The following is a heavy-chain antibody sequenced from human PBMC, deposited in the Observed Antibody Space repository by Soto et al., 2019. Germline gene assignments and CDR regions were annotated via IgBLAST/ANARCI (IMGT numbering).Heavy chain of an antibody. Sequence: QVQLVQSGVEVKKPGASVKVSCKASGYTFTTYGISWVRQAPEQGLEWMGWISPYDGDTNYADTLQGRVTLTTDTSTTTAYMALRSLRSDDTAMYYCARDHGGSYQADSFDPWGQGTLVIVSS. V-gene: IGHV1-18*01. CDR2: ISPYDGDT. D-gene: IGHD1-26*01. CDR3: ARDHGGSYQADSFDP. CDR1: GYTFTTYG. J-gene: IGHJ5*02.